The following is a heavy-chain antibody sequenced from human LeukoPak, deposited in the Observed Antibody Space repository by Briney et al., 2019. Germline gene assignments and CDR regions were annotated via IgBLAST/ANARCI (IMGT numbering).Heavy chain of an antibody. CDR1: GYTFTGYY. CDR3: ARRRSSGALVAFDI. V-gene: IGHV1-2*02. Sequence: GASVKVSCKASGYTFTGYYMHWVRQAPGQGLEWMGWINPNSGGTNYAQKFQGRVTMTRDTSISTAYMELSRLRSDDTAVYYCARRRSSGALVAFDIWGQGTMVTVSS. D-gene: IGHD6-19*01. CDR2: INPNSGGT. J-gene: IGHJ3*02.